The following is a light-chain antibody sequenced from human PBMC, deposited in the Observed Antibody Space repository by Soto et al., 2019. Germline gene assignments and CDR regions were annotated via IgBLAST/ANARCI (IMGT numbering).Light chain of an antibody. J-gene: IGLJ3*02. CDR2: EDN. Sequence: QSALTQSASVSGSPGQSITISCTGTTSDVGSYKSVSWYQHHPGKVPKVMIYEDNKRPSGVSNRFSGSKSGNTASLTISGLQGDDEADYYCCSYAGSGTWVFGGGTKLTVL. CDR1: TSDVGSYKS. V-gene: IGLV2-23*01. CDR3: CSYAGSGTWV.